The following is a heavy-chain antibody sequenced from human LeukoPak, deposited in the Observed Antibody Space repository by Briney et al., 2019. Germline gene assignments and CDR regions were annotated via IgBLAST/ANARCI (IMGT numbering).Heavy chain of an antibody. CDR1: GGTFSSYA. CDR2: IIPIFGTA. J-gene: IGHJ3*02. D-gene: IGHD5-18*01. CDR3: AREIAVRGYSYGHDAFDI. Sequence: ASVKVSCKASGGTFSSYAISWVRQAPGQGLEWMGGIIPIFGTANYAQKFQGRVTITADESTSTAYMELSSLRSEDTAVYYCAREIAVRGYSYGHDAFDIWGQGTMVTVSS. V-gene: IGHV1-69*13.